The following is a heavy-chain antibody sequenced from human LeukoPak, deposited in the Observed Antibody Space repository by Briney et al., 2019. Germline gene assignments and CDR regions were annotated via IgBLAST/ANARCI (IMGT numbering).Heavy chain of an antibody. J-gene: IGHJ4*02. CDR1: GGSFSGYY. CDR3: ARDSLLWFGGMSY. CDR2: INHSGST. Sequence: PSETLSLTCAVYGGSFSGYYWSWIRQPPGKGLEWIGEINHSGSTNYNPSLKSRVTISVDTSKNQFSLKLSSVTAADTAVYYCARDSLLWFGGMSYWGQGTLVTVSS. D-gene: IGHD3-10*01. V-gene: IGHV4-34*01.